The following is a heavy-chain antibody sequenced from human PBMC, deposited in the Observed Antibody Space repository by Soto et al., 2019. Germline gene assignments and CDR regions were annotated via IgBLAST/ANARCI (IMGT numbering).Heavy chain of an antibody. V-gene: IGHV4-59*01. CDR1: GGSISSYY. D-gene: IGHD6-19*01. CDR3: ARGRLATFPGIAVAGGRIDY. Sequence: QVQLQESGPGLVKPSETLSLTCTVSGGSISSYYWSWIRQPPGKGLEWIGYIYYSGSTNYNPSLKSRVTISVDTSKIQFSLKLSSVTAADTAVYYCARGRLATFPGIAVAGGRIDYWGQGTLVTVSS. CDR2: IYYSGST. J-gene: IGHJ4*02.